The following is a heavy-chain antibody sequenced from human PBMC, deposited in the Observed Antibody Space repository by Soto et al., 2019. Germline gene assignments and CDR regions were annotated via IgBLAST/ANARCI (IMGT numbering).Heavy chain of an antibody. CDR1: GYSFSNFD. CDR2: MSPKNGDV. J-gene: IGHJ4*02. CDR3: VRPWRY. V-gene: IGHV1-8*02. D-gene: IGHD3-3*01. Sequence: QVRLVQSGTEVKKPGASVKVSCMVSGYSFSNFDINWVRQATRQGLEWMGWMSPKNGDVGYAQKFQGRVTMTSNNSINTAYMELSNLRPEDTAVYYCVRPWRYWGQGSPVTV.